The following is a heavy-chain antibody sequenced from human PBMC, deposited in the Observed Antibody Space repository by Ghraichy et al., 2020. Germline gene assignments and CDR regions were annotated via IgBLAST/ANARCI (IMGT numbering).Heavy chain of an antibody. Sequence: SGPTLVKPTQTLTLTCTFSGFSLNTSGMCVSWIRQPPGKALEWLALIDWDDDEYYNTSLKTRLTISTDTSENQVVLTMTNMDPVDTATYYCARTRPNLEVATISDAFDIWGQGTMVTVSS. CDR3: ARTRPNLEVATISDAFDI. D-gene: IGHD5-24*01. V-gene: IGHV2-70*01. CDR1: GFSLNTSGMC. J-gene: IGHJ3*02. CDR2: IDWDDDE.